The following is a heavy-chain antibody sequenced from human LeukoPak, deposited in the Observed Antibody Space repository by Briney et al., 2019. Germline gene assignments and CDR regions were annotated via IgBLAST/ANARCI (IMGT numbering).Heavy chain of an antibody. D-gene: IGHD3-10*01. J-gene: IGHJ4*02. CDR3: TVVDYYGSGSYTPFDY. CDR2: IYPGDSDT. V-gene: IGHV5-51*01. CDR1: GYSFTSYW. Sequence: GESLKISCKGSGYSFTSYWIGWVRQMPGKGLEWMGIIYPGDSDTRYGPSFQGQVTISADKSISTAYLQWSSLKASDTAMYYCTVVDYYGSGSYTPFDYWGQGTLVTVSS.